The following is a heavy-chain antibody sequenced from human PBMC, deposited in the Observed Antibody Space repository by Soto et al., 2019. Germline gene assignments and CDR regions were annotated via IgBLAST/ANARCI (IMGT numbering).Heavy chain of an antibody. CDR3: AKARQSTMIVVVITTVDY. Sequence: GGSLRLSCAASGFTFSSYAMSWVRQAPGKGLEWVSAISGSGGSTYYADSVKGRFTISRDNSKNTLYLQMNSLRAEDTAVYYCAKARQSTMIVVVITTVDYWGQGTLVTVSS. J-gene: IGHJ4*02. CDR1: GFTFSSYA. CDR2: ISGSGGST. D-gene: IGHD3-22*01. V-gene: IGHV3-23*01.